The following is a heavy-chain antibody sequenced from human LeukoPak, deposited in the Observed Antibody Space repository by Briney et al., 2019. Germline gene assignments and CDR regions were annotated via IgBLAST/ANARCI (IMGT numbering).Heavy chain of an antibody. V-gene: IGHV3-48*01. CDR3: ARFAAGGSYYYYMDV. CDR1: GFTFSSYT. CDR2: IGTSSTTI. D-gene: IGHD6-25*01. Sequence: GRSLRLSCAASGFTFSSYTMNRVRQPPGKGLEWVSNIGTSSTTIYYADSVKGRFTISRDSAKNSLYLQMNSLRADDTAVYYCARFAAGGSYYYYMDVWGKGTTVTVSS. J-gene: IGHJ6*03.